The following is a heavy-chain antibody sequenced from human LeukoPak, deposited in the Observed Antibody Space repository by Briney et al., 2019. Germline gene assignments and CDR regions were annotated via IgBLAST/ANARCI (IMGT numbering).Heavy chain of an antibody. Sequence: SQTLSLTCTVSGGSISSGGYYWSWIRQPPGKGLEWIGYIYHSVSTYYNPSLKSRVTISVDRSKNQFSLKLSSVTAADTAVYYCARADLSRARAFDIWGQGTMVTVSS. CDR3: ARADLSRARAFDI. J-gene: IGHJ3*02. CDR1: GGSISSGGYY. V-gene: IGHV4-30-2*01. D-gene: IGHD2/OR15-2a*01. CDR2: IYHSVST.